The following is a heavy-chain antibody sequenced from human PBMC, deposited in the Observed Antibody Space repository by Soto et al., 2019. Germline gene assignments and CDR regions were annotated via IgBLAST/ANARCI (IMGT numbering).Heavy chain of an antibody. V-gene: IGHV3-21*01. D-gene: IGHD6-19*01. CDR2: ISSSSSYI. CDR1: GFTFSSYS. J-gene: IGHJ4*02. Sequence: GRLGLPCSASGFTFSSYSMTWVRQAPGKGLEWVSSISSSSSYIYYADSVKGRFTISRDNAKNSLYLQMNSLRAADTAVYYCARDVAVAGTDFDYWGQGALVTVYS. CDR3: ARDVAVAGTDFDY.